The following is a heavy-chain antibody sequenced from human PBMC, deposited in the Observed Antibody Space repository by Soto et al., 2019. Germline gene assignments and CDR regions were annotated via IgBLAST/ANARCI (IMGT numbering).Heavy chain of an antibody. CDR1: GGTFSTYA. Sequence: SVKVSCKASGGTFSTYAIDWVRQAPGQGLEWMGGIIPLFGTAKYAQNFQGRITITADESTNTAYMELRSLRSQDTAVYYCARGVHYDSSGYYYFYWGQGSLVTVSS. CDR2: IIPLFGTA. V-gene: IGHV1-69*13. J-gene: IGHJ1*01. D-gene: IGHD3-22*01. CDR3: ARGVHYDSSGYYYFY.